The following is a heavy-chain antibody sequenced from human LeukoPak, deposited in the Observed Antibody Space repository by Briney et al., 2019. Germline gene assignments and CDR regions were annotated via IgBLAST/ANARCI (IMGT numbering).Heavy chain of an antibody. V-gene: IGHV1-18*01. CDR2: ISAYNGNT. J-gene: IGHJ3*02. CDR3: AARGGIVGALDAFDI. D-gene: IGHD1-26*01. Sequence: GASVKVSCKASGYTFTSYGISWVRQAPGQGLEWMGWISAYNGNTNHAQKLQGRVTMTTDTSTSTAYMELRSLRYDDTAVYYCAARGGIVGALDAFDIWGQGTMVTVSS. CDR1: GYTFTSYG.